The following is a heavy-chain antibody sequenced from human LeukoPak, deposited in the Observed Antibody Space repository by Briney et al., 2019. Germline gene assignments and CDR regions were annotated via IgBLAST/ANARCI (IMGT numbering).Heavy chain of an antibody. Sequence: GGSLRLSCAASGFTFSSYAMSWVRQAPGKGLEWVSAISGSGGSTYYADSVKGRFTISRDNSKNTLYLQMNSLRAEDTAVYYCANNQKGYCYSSFDYWGQGTLVTVSS. D-gene: IGHD5-18*01. CDR3: ANNQKGYCYSSFDY. J-gene: IGHJ4*02. CDR2: ISGSGGST. V-gene: IGHV3-23*01. CDR1: GFTFSSYA.